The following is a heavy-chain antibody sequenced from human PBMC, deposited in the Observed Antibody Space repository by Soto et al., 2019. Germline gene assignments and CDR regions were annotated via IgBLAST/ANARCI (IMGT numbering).Heavy chain of an antibody. CDR3: ARLLDPWGETHYFDS. CDR2: IYPHDSET. CDR1: GYPFSSNW. J-gene: IGHJ4*02. Sequence: PGESLKISCQTSGYPFSSNWIGWVRQMPGKGLEWMGIIYPHDSETRYSPSFQGQVTISADRSFNTAYLQWASLQASDTAIYYCARLLDPWGETHYFDSWAQGTVVTVSS. D-gene: IGHD3-16*01. V-gene: IGHV5-51*01.